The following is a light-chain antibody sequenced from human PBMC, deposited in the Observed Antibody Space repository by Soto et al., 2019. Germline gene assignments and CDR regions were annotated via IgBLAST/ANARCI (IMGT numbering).Light chain of an antibody. CDR2: DVN. V-gene: IGLV2-11*01. J-gene: IGLJ1*01. CDR1: SSDVGGYDY. CDR3: NSYVAGSNV. Sequence: QSALTQPRSVSGSPGQSVTISCTGTSSDVGGYDYVSWYQQHPGKAPKLMIFDVNKRPSGVPDRFSGSKSGSTASLTVSGLQTEDEADYYCNSYVAGSNVFGTGTKLTVL.